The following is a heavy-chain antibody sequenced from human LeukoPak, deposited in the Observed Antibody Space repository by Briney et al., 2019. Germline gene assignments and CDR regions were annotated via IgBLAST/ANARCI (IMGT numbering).Heavy chain of an antibody. D-gene: IGHD5-18*01. CDR2: INSDGGTT. V-gene: IGHV3-74*01. CDR3: AREYSYGYGLDY. CDR1: GFTFGTYW. J-gene: IGHJ4*02. Sequence: GGSLRLSCGASGFTFGTYWMHWVRQAPGKGLVWVSGINSDGGTTTYADSVKGRFTISRDNAKNTLYLQMNNLRAEDTAVYYCAREYSYGYGLDYWGQGTLVTVSS.